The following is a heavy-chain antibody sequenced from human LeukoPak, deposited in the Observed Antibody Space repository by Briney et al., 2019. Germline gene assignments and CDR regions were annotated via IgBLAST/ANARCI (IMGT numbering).Heavy chain of an antibody. CDR1: GYTFTGYF. D-gene: IGHD3-10*01. CDR3: ARVYGSGSYYNH. Sequence: ASVKVSCKASGYTFTGYFMHWVRQAPGQGLEWMGRINPNSGGTVYAQKFQGRVTMTRDTSITTAYMDLSSLRSDDTAVYYCARVYGSGSYYNHWGQGTLVTVSS. J-gene: IGHJ5*02. V-gene: IGHV1-2*06. CDR2: INPNSGGT.